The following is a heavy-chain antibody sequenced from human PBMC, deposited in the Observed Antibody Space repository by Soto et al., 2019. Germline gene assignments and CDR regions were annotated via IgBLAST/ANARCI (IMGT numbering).Heavy chain of an antibody. V-gene: IGHV4-34*01. Sequence: SETLSLTCTVSGGSITRVGYYWSWIRQHPGKGLEWIGEINHSGSTNYNPSLKSRVTISVDTSKNQFSLKLSSVTAADTAVYYCARGVETTVTYFDYWGQGTLVTVSS. CDR2: INHSGST. CDR1: GGSITRVGYY. CDR3: ARGVETTVTYFDY. D-gene: IGHD4-17*01. J-gene: IGHJ4*02.